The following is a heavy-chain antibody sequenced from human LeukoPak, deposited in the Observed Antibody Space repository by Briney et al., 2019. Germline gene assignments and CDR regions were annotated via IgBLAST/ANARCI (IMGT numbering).Heavy chain of an antibody. D-gene: IGHD3-9*01. J-gene: IGHJ4*02. CDR2: ISGSGGST. CDR3: AKDPELRYFDWSPFYYFDY. Sequence: GASLRLSCAASGFTFSSYAMSWDRQAPGKGLEWVSAISGSGGSTYYADSVKGRFTISRDNSKNTLCLQMNSLRAEDTAVYYCAKDPELRYFDWSPFYYFDYWGQGTLVTVSS. V-gene: IGHV3-23*01. CDR1: GFTFSSYA.